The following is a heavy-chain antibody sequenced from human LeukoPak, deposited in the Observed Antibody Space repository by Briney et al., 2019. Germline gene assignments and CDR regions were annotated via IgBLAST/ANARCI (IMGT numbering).Heavy chain of an antibody. V-gene: IGHV1-8*01. Sequence: ASVKVSCKAFGYTFTSYDINWVRQATGQGLEWMGWMNPNSGNTGYAQKFQGRVTMTRNTSISTAYMELSSLRSEDTAVYYCASDLGYCSGGSCFNWFDPWGQGTLVTVSS. D-gene: IGHD2-15*01. CDR3: ASDLGYCSGGSCFNWFDP. CDR1: GYTFTSYD. J-gene: IGHJ5*02. CDR2: MNPNSGNT.